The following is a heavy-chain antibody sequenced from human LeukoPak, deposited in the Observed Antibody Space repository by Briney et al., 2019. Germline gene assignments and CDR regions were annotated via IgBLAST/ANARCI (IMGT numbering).Heavy chain of an antibody. D-gene: IGHD6-13*01. CDR3: ARVASSAAAGLGDY. CDR2: ISSNGGST. V-gene: IGHV3-64*01. CDR1: GFTFSSYA. J-gene: IGHJ4*02. Sequence: TGGSLRLSCAASGFTFSSYAMHWVRQAPGKGLEYVSAISSNGGSTYYANSVEGRFTISRDNSKNTLYLQMGSLRAEDMAVYYCARVASSAAAGLGDYWGQGTLVTVSS.